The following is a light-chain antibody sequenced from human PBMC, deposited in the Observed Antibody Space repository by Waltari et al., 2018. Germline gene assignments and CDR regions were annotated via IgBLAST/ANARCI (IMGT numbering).Light chain of an antibody. CDR3: QQRSNQIT. CDR1: QSVSTY. CDR2: DAS. J-gene: IGKJ5*01. Sequence: EIVLTPSPATLSLSPVERATLSCRASQSVSTYLTWYQQKPGQAPRLLIYDASNRATGIPARFSGSGPGTDFTLTISSLEPEDFAVYYCQQRSNQITFGQGTRLEIK. V-gene: IGKV3D-11*02.